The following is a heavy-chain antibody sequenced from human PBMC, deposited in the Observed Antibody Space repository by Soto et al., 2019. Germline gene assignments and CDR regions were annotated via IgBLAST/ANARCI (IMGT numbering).Heavy chain of an antibody. J-gene: IGHJ3*01. CDR2: IFHGGNT. V-gene: IGHV4-38-2*01. Sequence: SETLSLTCAVSGFFISSGNYWGWIRKPPGKGLEWIGSIFHGGNTYYNPSLKSRVTISVDMSKNQFSLKLNSVTAADTAVYYGARARWYDDFDVWGQGTTVTVSS. CDR1: GFFISSGNY. D-gene: IGHD2-15*01. CDR3: ARARWYDDFDV.